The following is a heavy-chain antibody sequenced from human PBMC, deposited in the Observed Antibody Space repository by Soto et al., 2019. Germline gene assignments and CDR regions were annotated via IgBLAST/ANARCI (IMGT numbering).Heavy chain of an antibody. J-gene: IGHJ3*02. CDR1: GFTFSSSA. CDR3: AKDRGYYYSSDAFDI. Sequence: GGSLRLSCAASGFTFSSSAMSWVRQAPGKGLEWVSAISGNGGSTYYADSVKGRFTIARDNSKNTLYLQMNSLRAEDTAVYYCAKDRGYYYSSDAFDIWGQGTMVTVSS. V-gene: IGHV3-23*01. D-gene: IGHD3-22*01. CDR2: ISGNGGST.